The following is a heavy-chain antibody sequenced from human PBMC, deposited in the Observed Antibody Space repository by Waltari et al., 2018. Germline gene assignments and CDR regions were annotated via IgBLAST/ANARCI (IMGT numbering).Heavy chain of an antibody. CDR1: GFTVSRHY. J-gene: IGHJ6*02. V-gene: IGHV3-53*01. D-gene: IGHD6-25*01. CDR2: IDXGGST. CDR3: ARXLQRYYYYGMDX. Sequence: VQLXESGGGXIQPGGSRRXSCAASGFTVSRHYMSWVRQAPGXGLEWXSVIDXGGSTXYADSVKGRFXISRDNSKNTLYLQMNSXRAEDTAVXYXARXLQRYYYYGMDXWGQGTTVTVSS.